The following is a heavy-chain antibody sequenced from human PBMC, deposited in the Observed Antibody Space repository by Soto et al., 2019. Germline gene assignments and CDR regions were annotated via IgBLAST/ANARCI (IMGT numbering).Heavy chain of an antibody. V-gene: IGHV1-69*13. CDR2: IIPIFGTA. Sequence: SVKVSCKASGGTFSSYAISWVRQAPGQGLEWMGGIIPIFGTANYAQKFQGRVTITADESTSTAYMELSSLRSEDTAVYYCASWLRAGLYNWFDPWGQGTQVTVSS. CDR3: ASWLRAGLYNWFDP. CDR1: GGTFSSYA. D-gene: IGHD5-12*01. J-gene: IGHJ5*02.